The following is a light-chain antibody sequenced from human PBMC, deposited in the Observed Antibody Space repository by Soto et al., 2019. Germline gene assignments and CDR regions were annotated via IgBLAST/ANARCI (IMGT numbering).Light chain of an antibody. Sequence: DIVMPQSPLSLPVTPGEPASISCRSSQSLLHSNGYNYLDWYLQKPGQSTQLLIYLGSNRASGVPDRFSGSGSGTDCTLKISRVEAEDVGVYYCMQALQTSITFGQGTRLEIK. CDR3: MQALQTSIT. CDR2: LGS. V-gene: IGKV2-28*01. J-gene: IGKJ5*01. CDR1: QSLLHSNGYNY.